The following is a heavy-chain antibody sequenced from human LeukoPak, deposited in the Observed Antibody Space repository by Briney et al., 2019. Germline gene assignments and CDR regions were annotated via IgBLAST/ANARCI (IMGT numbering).Heavy chain of an antibody. V-gene: IGHV5-51*01. Sequence: GESLKISCKGSGYSFTSYWIGWVRQMPGKGLEWMGTIYPGDSDTRYSPSFQGQVTISADKSISTAYLQWSSLKASDTAMYYCARLLGYYGSGSYSYYFDYWGQGTLVTVSS. D-gene: IGHD3-10*01. CDR1: GYSFTSYW. CDR2: IYPGDSDT. J-gene: IGHJ4*02. CDR3: ARLLGYYGSGSYSYYFDY.